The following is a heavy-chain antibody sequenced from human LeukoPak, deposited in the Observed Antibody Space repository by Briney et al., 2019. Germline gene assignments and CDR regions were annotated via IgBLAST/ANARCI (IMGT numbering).Heavy chain of an antibody. V-gene: IGHV4-34*01. Sequence: SETLSLTCAVCGGSFSDYRWTWIRQSPGKGLEWIGQISHSGSANYNRSLKSRVTITIESSKNQFSLELSSVTAADSAMYYCARGKYDSSDYSGGWYYFDYWGQGSLVTVSS. CDR2: ISHSGSA. CDR3: ARGKYDSSDYSGGWYYFDY. D-gene: IGHD3-22*01. CDR1: GGSFSDYR. J-gene: IGHJ4*02.